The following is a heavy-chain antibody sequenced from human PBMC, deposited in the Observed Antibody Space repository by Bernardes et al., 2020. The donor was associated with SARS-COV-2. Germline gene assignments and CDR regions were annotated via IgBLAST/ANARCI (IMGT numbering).Heavy chain of an antibody. J-gene: IGHJ6*02. V-gene: IGHV1-24*01. Sequence: ASVKVSCKVSGNTLTEVSMHWVRQAPGKGLEWMGAFDPANGETIYAQKFQGRVTMTEDTSTDTAYMDLSSLRSADTAVYYCATDRGNCSGGVCLYYGMDVWGQGTTVTVSS. CDR3: ATDRGNCSGGVCLYYGMDV. D-gene: IGHD2-8*02. CDR1: GNTLTEVS. CDR2: FDPANGET.